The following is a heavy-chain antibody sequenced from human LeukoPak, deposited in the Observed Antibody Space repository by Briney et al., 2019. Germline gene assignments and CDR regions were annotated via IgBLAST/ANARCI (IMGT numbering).Heavy chain of an antibody. CDR3: AKDLLAKPHYYYYGMDV. V-gene: IGHV3-23*01. J-gene: IGHJ6*02. CDR1: GFTFSGYA. CDR2: ISGSGGST. Sequence: GGSLRLSCAASGFTFSGYAMSWVRQAPGKGPEWVSAISGSGGSTYYADSVKGRFTISRDNSKNTLYLQMNSLRAEDTAVYYCAKDLLAKPHYYYYGMDVWGQGTTVTVSS.